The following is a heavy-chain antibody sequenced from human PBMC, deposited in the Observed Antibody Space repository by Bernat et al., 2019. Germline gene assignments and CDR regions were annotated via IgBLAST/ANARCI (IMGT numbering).Heavy chain of an antibody. CDR2: IKSKTDGGTT. V-gene: IGHV3-15*07. CDR1: SVSNAW. Sequence: SVSNAWMNWVRQAPGKGLEWVGRIKSKTDGGTTDYAAPVKGRFTISRDDSKNTLYLQMNSLKTEDTAVYYCTTYYYDCSGYNFDYWGQGTLVTVSS. J-gene: IGHJ4*02. D-gene: IGHD3-22*01. CDR3: TTYYYDCSGYNFDY.